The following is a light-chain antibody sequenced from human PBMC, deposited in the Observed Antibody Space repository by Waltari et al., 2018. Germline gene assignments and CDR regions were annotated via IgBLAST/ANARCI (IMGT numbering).Light chain of an antibody. Sequence: QSALTQPASVSGSPGQSITISCTGTSSDVGSYNLVSWYHQFPGTAPKLIVYKDYERPSGVPDRFSASKSGTSASLAISGLRSDDEADYYCATWDDSLNGWVFGGGTKLTVL. CDR2: KDY. J-gene: IGLJ3*02. CDR3: ATWDDSLNGWV. V-gene: IGLV2-14*02. CDR1: SSDVGSYNL.